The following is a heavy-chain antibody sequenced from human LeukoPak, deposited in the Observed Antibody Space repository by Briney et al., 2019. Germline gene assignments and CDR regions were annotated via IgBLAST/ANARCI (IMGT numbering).Heavy chain of an antibody. V-gene: IGHV4-34*01. CDR3: ARRRPREDFDY. Sequence: SETLSLTRGVYGGSYRGYYWSCMRQPPGKGREWIGEINHSASTTYNPSRKGRITISVDTCKNQFSLKLSSVTAADTAVYYCARRRPREDFDYWGQGTLVTVSS. CDR2: INHSAST. CDR1: GGSYRGYY. J-gene: IGHJ4*02.